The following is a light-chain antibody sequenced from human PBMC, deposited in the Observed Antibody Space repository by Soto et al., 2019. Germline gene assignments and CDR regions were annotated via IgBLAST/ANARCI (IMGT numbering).Light chain of an antibody. V-gene: IGKV3-20*01. CDR1: QSVRNVY. CDR2: DAS. CDR3: QHSCSSPRT. J-gene: IGKJ2*01. Sequence: EIVLTQSPGTLSLSPGERATLSCRASQSVRNVYLAWYQQKPGQAPRLLIYDASNRATGIPDRFSGSGSGTDFTLTINRLEPEDFAVYYCQHSCSSPRTFGQGTKLEIK.